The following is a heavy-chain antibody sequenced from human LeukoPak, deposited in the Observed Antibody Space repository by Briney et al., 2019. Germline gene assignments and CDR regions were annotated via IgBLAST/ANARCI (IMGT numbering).Heavy chain of an antibody. CDR3: AKDAQRGFDYSNSLEY. V-gene: IGHV3-33*06. J-gene: IGHJ4*02. CDR2: IWSDGTNQ. CDR1: QFTFSHYG. Sequence: GGSLTLSCVASQFTFSHYGMHWVRQAPGRGLEWVAVIWSDGTNQYYADSVKGRFTISRDDSQNTVYLQINSLRAEDTAVYFCAKDAQRGFDYSNSLEYWGQGTLVTVSS. D-gene: IGHD4-11*01.